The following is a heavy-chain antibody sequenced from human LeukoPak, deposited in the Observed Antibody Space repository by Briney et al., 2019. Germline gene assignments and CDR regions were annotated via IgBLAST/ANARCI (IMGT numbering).Heavy chain of an antibody. J-gene: IGHJ4*02. D-gene: IGHD3-10*01. Sequence: PSETLSLTCTVSGGSISSYYWSWIRQPPGKGLEWIGYIYYSGSTNYNPSLKSRVTISVDTSKNQFSLKLSSVTAAGTAVYYCASLMVRGVHYFDYWGQGTLVTVSS. CDR1: GGSISSYY. CDR2: IYYSGST. V-gene: IGHV4-59*01. CDR3: ASLMVRGVHYFDY.